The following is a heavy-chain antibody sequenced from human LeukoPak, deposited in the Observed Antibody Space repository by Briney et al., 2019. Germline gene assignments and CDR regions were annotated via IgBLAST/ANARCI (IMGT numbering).Heavy chain of an antibody. CDR3: AREGEYSYGYGSYFDY. CDR1: GFTFSDYY. CDR2: ISSSGSTI. D-gene: IGHD5-18*01. V-gene: IGHV3-11*04. Sequence: GGSLRLYCAASGFTFSDYYMSRIRQAPGKGLEWVSYISSSGSTIYYADSVKGRFTISRDNAKNSLYLQMNSLRAEDTAVYYCAREGEYSYGYGSYFDYWGQGTLVTVSS. J-gene: IGHJ4*02.